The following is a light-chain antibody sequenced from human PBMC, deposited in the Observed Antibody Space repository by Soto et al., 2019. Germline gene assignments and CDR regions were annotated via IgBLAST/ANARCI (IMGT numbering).Light chain of an antibody. V-gene: IGKV3-20*01. CDR2: GGS. J-gene: IGKJ2*01. CDR1: QSVSSSY. Sequence: EIVLTQSPGTLSLSPGERATLSCRASQSVSSSYLGWYQQKPGQAPRLLIYGGSSRATGIPDRFSGSGSGTDFTLTSSRLEPEDFAVYYCQQYGSLPRTFGQGTQLEIK. CDR3: QQYGSLPRT.